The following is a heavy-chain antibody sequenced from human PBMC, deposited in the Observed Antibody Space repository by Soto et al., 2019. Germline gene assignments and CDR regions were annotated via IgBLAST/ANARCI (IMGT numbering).Heavy chain of an antibody. CDR1: GFTFSTYA. CDR2: ISGSGGSI. V-gene: IGHV3-23*01. D-gene: IGHD1-1*01. Sequence: EVQLLESGGGLVQPGGSLRLSCAASGFTFSTYAMNWVRQAPGNGLEWVSAISGSGGSIHYADSVKGRFTISRDNSKNTLYLQMNNLRAEDTAVYHCVKGYWKGDVWGQGTTVTVSS. J-gene: IGHJ6*02. CDR3: VKGYWKGDV.